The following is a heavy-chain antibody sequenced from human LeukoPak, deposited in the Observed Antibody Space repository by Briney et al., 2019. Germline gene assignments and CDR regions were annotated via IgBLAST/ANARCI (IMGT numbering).Heavy chain of an antibody. J-gene: IGHJ5*02. V-gene: IGHV3-23*01. D-gene: IGHD2-2*01. CDR1: GFTFSNYA. CDR3: AKLTRGYCSSTACPNWLDP. Sequence: GGSLRLSCAASGFTFSNYAMTWVRHAPGEGLEWVSAISDSGGSTYYADSVQGRFTISRDNSKNTLYLQMNSLRAGDTAIYYCAKLTRGYCSSTACPNWLDPWGQGTLVTVSS. CDR2: ISDSGGST.